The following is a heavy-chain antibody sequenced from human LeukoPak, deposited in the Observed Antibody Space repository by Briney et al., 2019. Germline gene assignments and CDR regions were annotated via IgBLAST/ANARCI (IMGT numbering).Heavy chain of an antibody. J-gene: IGHJ4*02. CDR3: TKGGRQHLSDY. Sequence: QPGGSLRLSCTASGFIFRNSAMTWVRQAPGKGLEWVSSINSGAYYTYYADSVEGRFTISRDDSKDTLYLQMNSLRAADTALYYCTKGGRQHLSDYWGQGTLVTVSS. CDR2: INSGAYYT. CDR1: GFIFRNSA. V-gene: IGHV3-23*01. D-gene: IGHD6-13*01.